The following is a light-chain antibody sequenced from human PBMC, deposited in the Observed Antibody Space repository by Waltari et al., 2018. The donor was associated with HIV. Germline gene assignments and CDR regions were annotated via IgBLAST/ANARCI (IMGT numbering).Light chain of an antibody. Sequence: QSALTQPPSASGSPGQSVAISCTGSSNDIGPYNFFSWYQHHPGKAPKLLIYDVTRRPPGIPDRFSGTKSGYTASLTVSDLQVEDEADYYCVSYTEKDTFLLFGGGTKLAV. CDR2: DVT. V-gene: IGLV2-8*01. CDR1: SNDIGPYNF. J-gene: IGLJ2*01. CDR3: VSYTEKDTFLL.